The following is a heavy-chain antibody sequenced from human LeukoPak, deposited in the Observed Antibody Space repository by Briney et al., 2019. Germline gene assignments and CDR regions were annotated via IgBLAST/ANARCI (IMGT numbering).Heavy chain of an antibody. J-gene: IGHJ5*02. V-gene: IGHV4-34*01. CDR2: IKHSGST. CDR3: ASRSLGYCSGGSCLRRFDP. D-gene: IGHD2-15*01. CDR1: GGSFSGYY. Sequence: SETLSLTCAVYGGSFSGYYWSWIRQPPGKGLEWIGEIKHSGSTNYNPSLKSRVTISADTSKNQFSLRLSSVTAVDTAVYYCASRSLGYCSGGSCLRRFDPWGQGTLVTVSS.